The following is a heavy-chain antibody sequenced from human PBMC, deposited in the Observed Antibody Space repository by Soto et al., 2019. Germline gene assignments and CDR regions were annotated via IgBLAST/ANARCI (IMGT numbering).Heavy chain of an antibody. CDR2: MNPNSGNT. Sequence: ASVKVSCKASGYTFTSYDINWVRQATGQGLEWMGWMNPNSGNTGYAQKFQGRVTMTRNTSISTAYMELSSLRSEDTAVYYCARQTYFIVPYYYYYTMDLWGKGTPVTLSS. D-gene: IGHD2-8*01. J-gene: IGHJ6*03. CDR1: GYTFTSYD. V-gene: IGHV1-8*01. CDR3: ARQTYFIVPYYYYYTMDL.